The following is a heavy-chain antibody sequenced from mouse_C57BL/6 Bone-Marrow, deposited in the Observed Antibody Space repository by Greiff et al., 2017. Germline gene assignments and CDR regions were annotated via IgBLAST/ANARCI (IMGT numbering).Heavy chain of an antibody. CDR2: IDPETGGT. D-gene: IGHD3-2*02. Sequence: QVQLQQSGAELVRPGASVTLSCKASGYTFTDYEMHWVKQTPVHGLEWIGAIDPETGGTAYNQKFKGKAILTADKSSSTAYMELRSLTSEDSAVYYCTSGQLRGWFAYWGQGTLVTVSA. CDR3: TSGQLRGWFAY. CDR1: GYTFTDYE. V-gene: IGHV1-15*01. J-gene: IGHJ3*01.